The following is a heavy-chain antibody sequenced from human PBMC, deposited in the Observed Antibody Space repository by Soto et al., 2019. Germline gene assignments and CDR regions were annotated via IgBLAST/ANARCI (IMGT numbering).Heavy chain of an antibody. J-gene: IGHJ4*02. CDR3: ARGGAGRPGSFDS. D-gene: IGHD3-16*01. V-gene: IGHV4-30-4*08. CDR1: GGSISGDYY. Sequence: PSETLSLTCSVSGGSISGDYYWSWIRQSPEKGLEWIGYIYYSGRSYSNPALQSRLSNSLDTSKNQFSLKLRAVTAAATAEYYFARGGAGRPGSFDSWGQGALVTVS. CDR2: IYYSGRS.